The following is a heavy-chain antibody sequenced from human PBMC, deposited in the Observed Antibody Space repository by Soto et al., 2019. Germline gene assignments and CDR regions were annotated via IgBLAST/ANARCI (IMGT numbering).Heavy chain of an antibody. V-gene: IGHV1-18*04. CDR3: ARGGSGYHTGRGFARTMDV. D-gene: IGHD3-22*01. Sequence: QAQVVQSGDEVKKPGASVKVSCKASGYIFTGYGISWVRQAPGQGLEWMGWISPYNGHTEFAQRLQGRLTLTTDTSTTTTFMELSNLRSDDTAVYYCARGGSGYHTGRGFARTMDVWGQGTTVTVSS. CDR2: ISPYNGHT. J-gene: IGHJ6*02. CDR1: GYIFTGYG.